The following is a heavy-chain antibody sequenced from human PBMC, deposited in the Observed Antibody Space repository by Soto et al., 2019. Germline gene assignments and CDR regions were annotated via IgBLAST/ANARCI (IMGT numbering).Heavy chain of an antibody. D-gene: IGHD2-15*01. CDR3: ARPRYCSGCSCYNSFDP. J-gene: IGHJ5*02. CDR2: ISAYNVNK. CDR1: GYTFTSYG. Sequence: QVQLVQSGAEVKNPGASVKVSCKASGYTFTSYGISWVRQAPGQGLEWMGWISAYNVNKNYAQKLQGRVTMTTDTSTCTAYMELRSLRSDDTAVYYCARPRYCSGCSCYNSFDPWGQGTLVTVSS. V-gene: IGHV1-18*01.